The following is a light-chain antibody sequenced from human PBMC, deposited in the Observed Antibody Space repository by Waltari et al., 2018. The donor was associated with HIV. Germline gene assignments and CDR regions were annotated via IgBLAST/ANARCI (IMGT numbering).Light chain of an antibody. J-gene: IGLJ3*02. Sequence: QSALTQPRSVSGSPGQSVTIPCTGTSSDVGGYNYFSWYQQYPGKAPKLMIYDVSKRPSGVPDRFSGSKSGSTASLTISGLQAEDEADYYCCSYAGSYTFWVFGGGTKLTVL. CDR2: DVS. CDR1: SSDVGGYNY. CDR3: CSYAGSYTFWV. V-gene: IGLV2-11*01.